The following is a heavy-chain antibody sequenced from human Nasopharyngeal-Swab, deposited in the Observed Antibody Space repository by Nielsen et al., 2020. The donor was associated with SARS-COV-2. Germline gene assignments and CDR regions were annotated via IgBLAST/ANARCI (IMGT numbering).Heavy chain of an antibody. CDR2: IYYSGST. V-gene: IGHV4-61*01. D-gene: IGHD1-26*01. Sequence: SETLSLTCTVSGGSVSSGSYYWSWIRQPPGKGLEWIGYIYYSGSTNYNPSLKSRVTISVDTSKNQFSLKLSSVTAADTAVYYCARSEGATVDYWGQGTLVTVSS. CDR3: ARSEGATVDY. CDR1: GGSVSSGSYY. J-gene: IGHJ4*02.